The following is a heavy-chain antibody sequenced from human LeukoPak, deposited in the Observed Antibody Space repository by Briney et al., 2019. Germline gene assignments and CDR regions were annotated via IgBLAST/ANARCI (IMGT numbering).Heavy chain of an antibody. D-gene: IGHD3-16*01. CDR2: INHSGST. CDR1: GGSFSDYY. Sequence: PSETLSLTCAVYGGSFSDYYWSWIRQPPGKGLEWIGEINHSGSTNYNPSLKSRVTISVDTSKNQFSLKLSSVTAADTAVYYCASYTDAFDIWGQGTMVTVSS. V-gene: IGHV4-34*01. J-gene: IGHJ3*02. CDR3: ASYTDAFDI.